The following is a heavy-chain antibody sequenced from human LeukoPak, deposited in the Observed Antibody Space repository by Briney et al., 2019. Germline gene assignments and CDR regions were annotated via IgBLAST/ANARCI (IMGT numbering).Heavy chain of an antibody. V-gene: IGHV3-9*01. D-gene: IGHD3-22*01. Sequence: GGSLRLSCAASGFTFDDYAMHWVRQAPGKGLEWVSGISWNSGSIGYADSVKGRFTISRDNAKNSLYLQMNSLRAEDTALYYCAKDIDYYDSSGSNAFDIWGQGTMVTVSS. J-gene: IGHJ3*02. CDR1: GFTFDDYA. CDR2: ISWNSGSI. CDR3: AKDIDYYDSSGSNAFDI.